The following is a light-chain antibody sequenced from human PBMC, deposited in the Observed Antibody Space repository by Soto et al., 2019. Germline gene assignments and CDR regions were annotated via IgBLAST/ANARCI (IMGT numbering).Light chain of an antibody. CDR2: DVS. CDR1: SSDVGGYNY. Sequence: QSALTQPASVSGSPGQSVTLSCTGTSSDVGGYNYVSWFQQHPGKAPKLMLYDVSTRPSGVSNRFSGPKSGNTASLNISGLKAEDEVDYYCSSSKSSRTLVFGGGTKRTVL. J-gene: IGLJ2*01. CDR3: SSSKSSRTLV. V-gene: IGLV2-14*03.